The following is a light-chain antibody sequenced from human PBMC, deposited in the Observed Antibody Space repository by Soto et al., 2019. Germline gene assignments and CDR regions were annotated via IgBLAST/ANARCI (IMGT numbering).Light chain of an antibody. V-gene: IGKV3D-15*01. CDR3: QQYNNWPRT. CDR1: QSVSNN. Sequence: EIVMTQSPATLSVSPGERATLSCRASQSVSNNLAWYQQKLGQAPRLLIYGASTRATGIPARFSGSGSGTEFTLTISSLQSEDFAVYYCQQYNNWPRTFGQGTKVDI. J-gene: IGKJ1*01. CDR2: GAS.